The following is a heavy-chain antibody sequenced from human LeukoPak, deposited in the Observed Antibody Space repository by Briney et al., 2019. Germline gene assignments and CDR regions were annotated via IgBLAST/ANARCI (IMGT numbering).Heavy chain of an antibody. CDR2: IDSDGSPT. CDR3: ARGGGDHAFDV. V-gene: IGHV3-74*01. J-gene: IGHJ3*01. CDR1: GFTFSPYW. Sequence: GGSLRLSCAASGFTFSPYWMHWVRQGPGKGLVWVARIDSDGSPTIYADSVKGRLTISRDNAQNTLYLQMDSLRAEDTAVYYCARGGGDHAFDVWGQGTMVTVSS. D-gene: IGHD2-21*02.